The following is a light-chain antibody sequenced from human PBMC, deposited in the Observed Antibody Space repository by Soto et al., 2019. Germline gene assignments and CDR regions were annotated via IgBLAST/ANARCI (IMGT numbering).Light chain of an antibody. Sequence: DIQLTQAPYFLSASVGDIVTITCRASQGISSYLAWYQQKPGKAPKLLIYAASTLQSGVPSRLSGSGSGTVFTLTISSLQPEDFATYYCQKLNSYPLTFGGGTKVDIK. CDR3: QKLNSYPLT. V-gene: IGKV1-9*01. J-gene: IGKJ4*01. CDR2: AAS. CDR1: QGISSY.